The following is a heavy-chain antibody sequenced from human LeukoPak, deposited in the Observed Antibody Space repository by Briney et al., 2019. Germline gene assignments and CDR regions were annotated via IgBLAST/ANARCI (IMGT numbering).Heavy chain of an antibody. Sequence: SETLSLTCAVYGGSFSGYYWSWIRQPPGKGLEWIGEINHSGSTNYNPSLKSRVTISVDTSKNQFSLKLSSVTAADTAVYYCARLVAGYSYGYYYYYYMDVWGKGTTVTISS. CDR3: ARLVAGYSYGYYYYYYMDV. J-gene: IGHJ6*03. CDR1: GGSFSGYY. CDR2: INHSGST. V-gene: IGHV4-34*01. D-gene: IGHD5-18*01.